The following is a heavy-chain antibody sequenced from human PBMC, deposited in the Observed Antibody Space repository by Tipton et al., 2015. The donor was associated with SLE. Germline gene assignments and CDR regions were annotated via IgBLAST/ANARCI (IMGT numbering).Heavy chain of an antibody. J-gene: IGHJ4*02. CDR2: ISYDGSNK. D-gene: IGHD3-9*01. Sequence: SLRLSCAASGFTFSSYAMHWVRQAPGKGLEWVAVISYDGSNKYYADSVKGRFTISRDNSKNTLYLQMNSLRAEDTAVYYCARDRPYYDILTGYLDYWGQGSLFTVSS. CDR3: ARDRPYYDILTGYLDY. CDR1: GFTFSSYA. V-gene: IGHV3-30-3*01.